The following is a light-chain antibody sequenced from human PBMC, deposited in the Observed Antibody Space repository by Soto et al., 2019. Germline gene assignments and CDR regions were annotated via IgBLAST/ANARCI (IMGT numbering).Light chain of an antibody. J-gene: IGKJ4*01. CDR3: QQYNSDALT. V-gene: IGKV1-5*01. CDR2: DDS. CDR1: QSISRW. Sequence: EMTQSPSTLSSSLGDSVTITCRASQSISRWVAWYQQRTGKAPNIRIYDDSSLQSGVPARCSGSGSGTEFNLTISRLRPDDFATYYCQQYNSDALTCGGGTKVDIK.